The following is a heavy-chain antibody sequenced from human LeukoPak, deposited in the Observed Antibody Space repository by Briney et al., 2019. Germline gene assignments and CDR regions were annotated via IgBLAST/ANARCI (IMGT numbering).Heavy chain of an antibody. CDR1: GFTFKFFG. CDR3: ARDVASASGWSVWAFDR. D-gene: IGHD6-19*01. Sequence: PGGSLTLSCAASGFTFKFFGMNWVRQAPGTGLEWVSFIGGSSDGGGTYFADSVKGRFTISRDDSRNTLHLQMNNLRAEDTAVYYCARDVASASGWSVWAFDRWGQGTLVTVSS. V-gene: IGHV3-23*01. CDR2: IGGSSDGGGT. J-gene: IGHJ4*02.